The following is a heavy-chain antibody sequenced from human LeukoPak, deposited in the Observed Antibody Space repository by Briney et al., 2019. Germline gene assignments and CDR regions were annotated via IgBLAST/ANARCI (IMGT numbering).Heavy chain of an antibody. CDR3: ARDRDYYYGSGSYYLGPSDY. CDR1: GFTFSMYA. CDR2: ISYDGSNK. D-gene: IGHD3-10*01. J-gene: IGHJ4*02. Sequence: PGGSLRLSCAASGFTFSMYAMYWVRQAPGTGLEWVAVISYDGSNKYYGDSVKGRFTISRDNSKDTLYLQMNSLRAEDTALYYCARDRDYYYGSGSYYLGPSDYWGQGTLVTVSS. V-gene: IGHV3-30*04.